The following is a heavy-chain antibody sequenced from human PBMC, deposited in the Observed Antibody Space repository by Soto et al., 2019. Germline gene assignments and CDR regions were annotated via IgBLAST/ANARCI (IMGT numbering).Heavy chain of an antibody. CDR3: ARDRKTGTTDYYYGMDV. CDR2: IIPIFGTA. V-gene: IGHV1-69*13. Sequence: SVKVSCKASGGTFSSYAISWVRESPGQGLEWMGGIIPIFGTANYAQKFQGRVTITADESTSTAYMELSSLRSEDTAVYYCARDRKTGTTDYYYGMDVWGQGTTVTVSS. J-gene: IGHJ6*02. CDR1: GGTFSSYA. D-gene: IGHD1-7*01.